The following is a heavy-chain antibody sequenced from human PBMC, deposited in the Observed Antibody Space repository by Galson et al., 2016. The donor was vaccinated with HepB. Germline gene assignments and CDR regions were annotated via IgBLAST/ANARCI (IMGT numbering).Heavy chain of an antibody. CDR1: GFTFSTYS. CDR3: ASRHIGWYYFAY. Sequence: SLRLSCAASGFTFSTYSMNWVRQPPGKGLESVSSISSSGTYIYYADSLKGRFTISRDNAKNSLYLQMNSLRAEDTAVYYCASRHIGWYYFAYWGEGTLFTVPP. CDR2: ISSSGTYI. D-gene: IGHD6-19*01. J-gene: IGHJ4*02. V-gene: IGHV3-21*01.